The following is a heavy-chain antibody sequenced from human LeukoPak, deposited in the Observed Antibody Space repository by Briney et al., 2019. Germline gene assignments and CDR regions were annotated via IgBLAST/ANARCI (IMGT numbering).Heavy chain of an antibody. V-gene: IGHV4-30-4*08. CDR2: FYYSGST. CDR3: ARVRYCSGGSCHVWGFDP. D-gene: IGHD2-15*01. Sequence: PSETLSLTCTVSGGSISSGDYYWGWIRQPPGKGLEWFGFFYYSGSTYYNPSLKSRVTISVDTSKNQFSLKLSSVTAADTAVYYCARVRYCSGGSCHVWGFDPWGQGTLVTVSS. CDR1: GGSISSGDYY. J-gene: IGHJ5*02.